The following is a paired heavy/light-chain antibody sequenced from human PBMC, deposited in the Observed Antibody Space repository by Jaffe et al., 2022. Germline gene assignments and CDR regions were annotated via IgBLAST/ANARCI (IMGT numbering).Light chain of an antibody. CDR3: QQLNSYPPLT. V-gene: IGKV1-9*01. J-gene: IGKJ4*01. CDR1: QGISSY. Sequence: DIQLTQSPSFLSASVGDRVTITCRASQGISSYLAWYQQKPGKAPKLLIYAASTLQSGVPSRFSGSGSGTEFTLTISSLQPEDFATYYCQQLNSYPPLTFGGGTKVEIK. CDR2: AAS.
Heavy chain of an antibody. CDR2: IKQDGSEK. J-gene: IGHJ3*02. V-gene: IGHV3-7*01. CDR1: GFTFSSYW. D-gene: IGHD5-12*01. Sequence: EVQLVESGGGLVQPGGSLRLSCAASGFTFSSYWMSWVRQAPGKGLEWVANIKQDGSEKYYVDSVKGRFTISRDNAKNSLYLQMNSLRAEDTAVYYCARDSLWLRFLPVMRAFDIWGQGTMVTVSS. CDR3: ARDSLWLRFLPVMRAFDI.